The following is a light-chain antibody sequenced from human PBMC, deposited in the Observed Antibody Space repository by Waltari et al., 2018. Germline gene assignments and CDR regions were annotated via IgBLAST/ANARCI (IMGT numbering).Light chain of an antibody. J-gene: IGKJ2*03. V-gene: IGKV1-5*03. CDR3: QHYYSYPVS. CDR2: KAS. Sequence: DIQMTQSPSTLSASVGDRVTITCRASQGIGDLLAWYQQRPGKAPKVLIYKASILQPEVPSRFSGSGSGTEFTLTITSLQPDDFAAYYCQHYYSYPVSFGQGTKLEIK. CDR1: QGIGDL.